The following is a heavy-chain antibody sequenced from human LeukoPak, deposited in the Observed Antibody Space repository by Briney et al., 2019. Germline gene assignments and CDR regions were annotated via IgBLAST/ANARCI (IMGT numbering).Heavy chain of an antibody. CDR2: IRYDGKIK. V-gene: IGHV3-30*02. CDR3: ANDCGCGDGYNLFDY. Sequence: GGSLRLSCAASGFTFNSYAMHWVRQAPGKGLEWVAFIRYDGKIKYYADSVKGRFTISRDNSKNTLYLQMSSLRAEDTALYYCANDCGCGDGYNLFDYWGQGTLVTVSS. D-gene: IGHD5-24*01. J-gene: IGHJ4*02. CDR1: GFTFNSYA.